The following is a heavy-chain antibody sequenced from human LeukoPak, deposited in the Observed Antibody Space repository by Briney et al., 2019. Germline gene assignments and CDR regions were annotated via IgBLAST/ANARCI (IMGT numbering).Heavy chain of an antibody. CDR2: INSDESSR. V-gene: IGHV3-74*01. D-gene: IGHD3-10*01. CDR3: AREDFRFGVRAFDI. CDR1: GFTFSNYW. J-gene: IGHJ3*02. Sequence: GSLRLSCAASGFTFSNYWMHWVRQAPGKGLVWVSRINSDESSRTYAESVQGRFTISRDNAKNTLYLQMNSLRAEDTAVYYCAREDFRFGVRAFDIWGQGTMVTVSS.